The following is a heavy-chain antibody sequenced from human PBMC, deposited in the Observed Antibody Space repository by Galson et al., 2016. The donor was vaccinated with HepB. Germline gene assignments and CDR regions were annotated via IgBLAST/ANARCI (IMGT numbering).Heavy chain of an antibody. CDR3: AREGDGAYFDY. Sequence: VRQAPGQGLEWMGGIVPILGTGNYAQKFQDRLTIVADKSTSTNYMELRSLRSEDTAVYYCAREGDGAYFDYWGQGTLVSVSS. D-gene: IGHD3-16*01. V-gene: IGHV1-69*06. J-gene: IGHJ4*02. CDR2: IVPILGTG.